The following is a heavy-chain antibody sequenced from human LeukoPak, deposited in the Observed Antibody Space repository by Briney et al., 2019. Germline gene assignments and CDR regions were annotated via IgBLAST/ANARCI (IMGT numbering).Heavy chain of an antibody. Sequence: GGSLRLSCAASGFTFDDYAMHWVRQAPGKGLEWVSGISWNSGSIGYADSVKGRFTISRDNAKNSLYLQMNSLRAEDTALYYCATAPGYSGYDSGDNFDYWGQGTLVTVSS. J-gene: IGHJ4*02. CDR3: ATAPGYSGYDSGDNFDY. V-gene: IGHV3-9*01. CDR2: ISWNSGSI. CDR1: GFTFDDYA. D-gene: IGHD5-12*01.